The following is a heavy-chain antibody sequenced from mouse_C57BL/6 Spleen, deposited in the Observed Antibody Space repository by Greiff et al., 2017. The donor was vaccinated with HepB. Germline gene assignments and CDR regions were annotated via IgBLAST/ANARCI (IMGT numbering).Heavy chain of an antibody. V-gene: IGHV1-52*01. Sequence: VQLQQPGAELVRPGSSVKLSCKASGYTFTSYWMHWVKQRPIQGLEWIGNIDPSDSETHYNQKFKDKATLTVDKSSRTAYMQLSSLTSEDSAVYYGARRGATTVVFDDWGQGTTLTVSS. J-gene: IGHJ2*01. CDR1: GYTFTSYW. D-gene: IGHD1-1*01. CDR3: ARRGATTVVFDD. CDR2: IDPSDSET.